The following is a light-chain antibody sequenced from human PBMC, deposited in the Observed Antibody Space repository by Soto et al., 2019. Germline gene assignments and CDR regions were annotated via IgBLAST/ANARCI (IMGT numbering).Light chain of an antibody. J-gene: IGKJ1*01. CDR1: QSVSSY. CDR3: QQRSNWPWT. CDR2: DSS. Sequence: EIVLTQSPATLSLSPGERATLSCRASQSVSSYLAWYQQKPGQAPRILIYDSSNRATGIPARVSGSGSGKDFSLTISSLEPEDFSVYYCQQRSNWPWTFGQGNKVEIK. V-gene: IGKV3-11*01.